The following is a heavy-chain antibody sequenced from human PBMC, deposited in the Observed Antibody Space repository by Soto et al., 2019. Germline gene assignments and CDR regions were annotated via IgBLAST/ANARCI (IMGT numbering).Heavy chain of an antibody. D-gene: IGHD3-3*01. J-gene: IGHJ5*02. V-gene: IGHV4-34*01. Sequence: SETLSLSCAVYGGSFSGYYWSWIRQPPGKGLEWIGEINHSGSTNYNPSLKSRVTISVDTSKNQFSLKLSSVTAADTAVYYCARRMIRRGPYYDFWSGPQGWFDPWGQGTLVT. CDR1: GGSFSGYY. CDR3: ARRMIRRGPYYDFWSGPQGWFDP. CDR2: INHSGST.